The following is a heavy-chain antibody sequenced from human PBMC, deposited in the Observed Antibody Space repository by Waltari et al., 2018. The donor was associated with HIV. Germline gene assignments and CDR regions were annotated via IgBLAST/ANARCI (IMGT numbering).Heavy chain of an antibody. Sequence: EVHLVESGGGLVQPGGSLRLSCAASGSGFSTYWMSWVRQAPGKGLEWVANIKQDGSEKYYVGSVKGRFTISRDNAKNSLYLQMNSLSADDTAVYYCARDFPLEGDNGDYFDTWGQGTLVTVSS. J-gene: IGHJ4*02. CDR2: IKQDGSEK. CDR1: GSGFSTYW. CDR3: ARDFPLEGDNGDYFDT. D-gene: IGHD1-26*01. V-gene: IGHV3-7*01.